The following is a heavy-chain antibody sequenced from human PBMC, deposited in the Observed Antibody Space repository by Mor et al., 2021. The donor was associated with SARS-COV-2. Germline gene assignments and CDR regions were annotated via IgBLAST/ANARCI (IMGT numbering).Heavy chain of an antibody. V-gene: IGHV3-30*15. Sequence: YYADSVMGLFTISRDNSKNTAFLQMSSLRLEDTAVYYCARGFRDYGDAFDVWGQGTTVT. J-gene: IGHJ3*01. CDR3: ARGFRDYGDAFDV. D-gene: IGHD4-17*01.